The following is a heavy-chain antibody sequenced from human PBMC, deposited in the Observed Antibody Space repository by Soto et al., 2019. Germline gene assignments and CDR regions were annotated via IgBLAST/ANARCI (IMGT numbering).Heavy chain of an antibody. V-gene: IGHV1-18*01. CDR1: GYTFTSYG. J-gene: IGHJ4*02. Sequence: QVQLVQSGPEVKKPGASVKVSCKTSGYTFTSYGISWVRQAPGQGLEWMGWITTDKGKTTYAQKFQGRVNMTTDTSTRTAYMELRSLRSDDTAVYYCATRSPAFDYWGQGTLVTVSS. CDR3: ATRSPAFDY. CDR2: ITTDKGKT.